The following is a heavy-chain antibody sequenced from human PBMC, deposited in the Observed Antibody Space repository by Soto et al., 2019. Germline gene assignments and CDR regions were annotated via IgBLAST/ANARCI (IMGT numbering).Heavy chain of an antibody. CDR1: GYSFTSYW. D-gene: IGHD2-2*01. V-gene: IGHV5-10-1*01. Sequence: GESLKISCKGSGYSFTSYWISWVRQMPGKGLEWMGRIDPSDSYTNYSLSFQGHVTISADKSISTAYLQWRSRKDSDIAMYYCPSHAPNCSSTSCYFDYWGQGTMVTVSS. CDR3: PSHAPNCSSTSCYFDY. J-gene: IGHJ4*02. CDR2: IDPSDSYT.